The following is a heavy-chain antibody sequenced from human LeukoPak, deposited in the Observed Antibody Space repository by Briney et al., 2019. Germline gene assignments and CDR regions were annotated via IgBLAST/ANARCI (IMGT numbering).Heavy chain of an antibody. J-gene: IGHJ4*02. CDR3: ASIATFTPSDY. Sequence: GGSLRLSCAASGFTFSDYYMSWMRQAPGKGLEWVSYISSSSSYTNYADSVKGRFTISRDNAKNTLYLQMNSLRAEDTAVYYCASIATFTPSDYWGQGTLVTVSS. CDR2: ISSSSSYT. V-gene: IGHV3-11*06. D-gene: IGHD2-21*01. CDR1: GFTFSDYY.